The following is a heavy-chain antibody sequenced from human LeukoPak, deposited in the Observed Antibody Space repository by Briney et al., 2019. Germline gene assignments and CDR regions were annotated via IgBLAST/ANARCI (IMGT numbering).Heavy chain of an antibody. CDR1: GFRFNTYW. V-gene: IGHV3-7*01. CDR2: IKQDGNEK. D-gene: IGHD4/OR15-4a*01. CDR3: ARDTLGEGEDANYAVYYFDY. Sequence: GGSLRLSCAASGFRFNTYWMSWVRQAPGKGLEWVANIKQDGNEKYYADSVKGRFTISRDNGKHSLDLQMNSLRADDTAVYYCARDTLGEGEDANYAVYYFDYWGQGTVVTVSS. J-gene: IGHJ4*02.